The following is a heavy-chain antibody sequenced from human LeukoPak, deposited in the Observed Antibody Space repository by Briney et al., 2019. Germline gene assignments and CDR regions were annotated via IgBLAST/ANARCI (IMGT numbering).Heavy chain of an antibody. D-gene: IGHD6-19*01. CDR1: GGSISSYY. CDR3: ARSLDEQWLVFHY. J-gene: IGHJ4*02. CDR2: IYYSGST. Sequence: SETLSLTCTVSGGSISSYYWRWIRQPPGKGLEWIGYIYYSGSTNYNPSLKSRVTISVDTSKNQFSLKVRSVTAADTAVYYCARSLDEQWLVFHYWGQGTQVTVSS. V-gene: IGHV4-59*01.